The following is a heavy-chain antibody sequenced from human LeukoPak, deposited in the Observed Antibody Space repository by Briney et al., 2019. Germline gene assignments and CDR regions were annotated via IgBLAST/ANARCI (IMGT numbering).Heavy chain of an antibody. D-gene: IGHD4-17*01. V-gene: IGHV4-59*01. Sequence: SETLSLTCTVSGGSISSYYWSWIRQPPGKGLEWIGYIYYSGSTNYNPSLKSRVTISVDTSKNQFSLKLSSVTAADTAVYYCARTTVTTGNDYWGQGTLVTVSS. J-gene: IGHJ4*02. CDR2: IYYSGST. CDR1: GGSISSYY. CDR3: ARTTVTTGNDY.